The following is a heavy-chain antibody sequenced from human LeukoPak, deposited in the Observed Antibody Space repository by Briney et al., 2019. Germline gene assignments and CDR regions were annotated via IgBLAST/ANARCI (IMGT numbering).Heavy chain of an antibody. J-gene: IGHJ6*03. Sequence: PSETLSLTCTVSDGSISSYYWSWIRQPAGKGLEWIGHIYASGSTNYNPSLKSRVTMSVDTSKNQFSLKVSSVTAADTAVYYCARGVVIPSASAGRTKYYYYMDVWGKGTTVTISS. V-gene: IGHV4-4*07. D-gene: IGHD2-2*01. CDR1: DGSISSYY. CDR3: ARGVVIPSASAGRTKYYYYMDV. CDR2: IYASGST.